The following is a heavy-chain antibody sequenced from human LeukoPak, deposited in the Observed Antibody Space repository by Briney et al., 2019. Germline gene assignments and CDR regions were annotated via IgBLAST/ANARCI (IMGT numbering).Heavy chain of an antibody. CDR1: GYTFTSYD. V-gene: IGHV1-8*01. J-gene: IGHJ4*02. Sequence: ASVKVSCKASGYTFTSYDINWVRQATGQGLEWMGWMNPNSGNTGYAQKFQGRVTMTRNNSISTAYMELSSLRSEDTAVYYCARGRQGGGYRFGDYWGQGTLVTVSS. CDR2: MNPNSGNT. D-gene: IGHD5-12*01. CDR3: ARGRQGGGYRFGDY.